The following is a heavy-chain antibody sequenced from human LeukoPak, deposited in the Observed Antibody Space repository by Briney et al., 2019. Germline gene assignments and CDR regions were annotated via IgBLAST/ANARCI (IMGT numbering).Heavy chain of an antibody. J-gene: IGHJ5*01. CDR2: IYYGGNT. V-gene: IGHV4-39*01. D-gene: IGHD4-17*01. CDR3: ARVTSSHWYDF. Sequence: SESLSLTCTVSGASISSTSYSWGWLRQPPGKGLEWIASIYYGGNTYYNPSLKRRVIISVDTSNSQFSLNLSSVTAADTAVYYCARVTSSHWYDFWGQGALVTVSS. CDR1: GASISSTSYS.